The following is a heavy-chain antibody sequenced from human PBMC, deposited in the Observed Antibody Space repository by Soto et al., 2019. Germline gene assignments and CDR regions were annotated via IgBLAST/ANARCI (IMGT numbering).Heavy chain of an antibody. CDR3: AMALRLLGIGNYYYGMDV. D-gene: IGHD1-20*01. Sequence: QVQLVQSGAEVKKPGSSLKVSCKASGGIFSDFSFSWVRQAPGQGLEWMGGIMPIFGGPDYAERFRGRVTNEADEVTSTSLMVLRGLTSQDTATYYGAMALRLLGIGNYYYGMDVWGQGATVTVS. J-gene: IGHJ6*02. V-gene: IGHV1-69*12. CDR2: IMPIFGGP. CDR1: GGIFSDFS.